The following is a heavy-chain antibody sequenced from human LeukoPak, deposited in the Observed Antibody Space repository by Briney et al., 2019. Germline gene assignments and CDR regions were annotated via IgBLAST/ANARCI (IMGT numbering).Heavy chain of an antibody. CDR1: GFTFSSYS. V-gene: IGHV3-23*01. CDR3: AKDITSGWPNAFDI. CDR2: ISGSSGST. J-gene: IGHJ3*02. D-gene: IGHD6-19*01. Sequence: GGSLRLSCAASGFTFSSYSMNWVRQAPGKGLEWVSAISGSSGSTYYADSVKGRFTISRDNSKNTLYLQMNSLRAEDTAVYYCAKDITSGWPNAFDIWGQGTMVTVSS.